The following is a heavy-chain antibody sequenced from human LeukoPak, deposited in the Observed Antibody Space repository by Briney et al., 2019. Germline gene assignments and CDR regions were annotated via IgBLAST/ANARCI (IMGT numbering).Heavy chain of an antibody. CDR1: GYTFTGYY. CDR2: INPNSGGT. Sequence: ASVKVSCKASGYTFTGYYMHWVRQAPGQGLEWMGWINPNSGGTNYAQKFQGRVTMTRDTSISTAYMELSRLRSGDTAVYYCARQSVDIVVVPAAIGYMDVWGKGTTVTVSS. D-gene: IGHD2-2*02. J-gene: IGHJ6*03. V-gene: IGHV1-2*02. CDR3: ARQSVDIVVVPAAIGYMDV.